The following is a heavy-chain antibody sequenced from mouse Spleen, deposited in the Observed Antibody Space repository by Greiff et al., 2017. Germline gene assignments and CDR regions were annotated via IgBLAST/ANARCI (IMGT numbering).Heavy chain of an antibody. CDR2: IHPNSGST. CDR3: ARDDLLRPPFAY. Sequence: QVQLQQPGAELVKPGASVKLSCKASGYTFTSYWMHWVKQRPGQGLEWIGMIHPNSGSTNYNEKFKSKATLTVDKSSSTAYMQLSSLTSEDSAVYYCARDDLLRPPFAYWGQGTLVTVSA. V-gene: IGHV1-64*01. D-gene: IGHD1-2*01. CDR1: GYTFTSYW. J-gene: IGHJ3*01.